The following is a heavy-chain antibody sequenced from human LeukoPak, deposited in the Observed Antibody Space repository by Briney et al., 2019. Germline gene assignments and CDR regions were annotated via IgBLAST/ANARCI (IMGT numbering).Heavy chain of an antibody. CDR2: IRYDGSNK. CDR1: GFTFSGYG. CDR3: ARSGSPVTMVRGYSYYFDY. Sequence: GGSLRLSCAASGFTFSGYGMHWVRQAPGKGLEWVAFIRYDGSNKYYADSVKGRFTISRDNSKNTLYLQMNSLRAEDTAVYYCARSGSPVTMVRGYSYYFDYWGQGTLVTVSS. D-gene: IGHD3-10*01. J-gene: IGHJ4*02. V-gene: IGHV3-30*02.